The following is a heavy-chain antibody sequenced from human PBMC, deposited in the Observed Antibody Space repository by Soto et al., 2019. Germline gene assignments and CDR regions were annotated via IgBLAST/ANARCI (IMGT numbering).Heavy chain of an antibody. CDR2: ISGSGGST. CDR1: GFTFSSYA. CDR3: AKDIIAGYSGYAPLFVF. V-gene: IGHV3-23*01. Sequence: GGSLRLSCAASGFTFSSYAMSWVRQAPGKGLEWVSAISGSGGSTYYADSVKGRFTISRDNSKNTLYLQMNSLRAEDTAVYDCAKDIIAGYSGYAPLFVFWGQGTLVT. D-gene: IGHD5-12*01. J-gene: IGHJ4*02.